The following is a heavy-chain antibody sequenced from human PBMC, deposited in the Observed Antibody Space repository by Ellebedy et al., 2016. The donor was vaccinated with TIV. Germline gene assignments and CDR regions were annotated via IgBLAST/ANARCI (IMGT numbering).Heavy chain of an antibody. J-gene: IGHJ4*02. V-gene: IGHV1-3*01. D-gene: IGHD6-19*01. CDR3: ARVGSGCFDY. CDR1: GYTFISYA. CDR2: INAGNGDT. Sequence: AASVKVSCKASGYTFISYAMQWVRQAPGQRLEWMGWINAGNGDTKYSQKFQGRVTITRDTSASTAYMELSSLRAEDTAIYYCARVGSGCFDYWGQGTLVTVSS.